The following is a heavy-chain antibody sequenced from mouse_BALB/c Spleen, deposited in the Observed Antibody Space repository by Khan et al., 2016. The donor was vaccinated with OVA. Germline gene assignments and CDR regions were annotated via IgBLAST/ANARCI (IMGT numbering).Heavy chain of an antibody. D-gene: IGHD1-2*01. V-gene: IGHV3-2*02. CDR1: GYSITSGYG. J-gene: IGHJ2*01. CDR3: ARTARIKY. Sequence: EVQLQESGPGLVKPSQSLSLTCTVTGYSITSGYGWNWIRQFPGNKLEWMGYISYSGSTNYNPSLKSRISITRDTSKNQFFLQLKSVTTADIATYYCARTARIKYWGQGTTLTVSS. CDR2: ISYSGST.